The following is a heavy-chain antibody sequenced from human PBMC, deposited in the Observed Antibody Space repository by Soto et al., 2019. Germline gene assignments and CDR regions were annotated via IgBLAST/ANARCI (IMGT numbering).Heavy chain of an antibody. J-gene: IGHJ5*02. CDR3: AVGYYDIFTGYSNWFDP. CDR2: INPNSGGT. CDR1: GYTFTGYY. D-gene: IGHD3-9*01. Sequence: ASVKVSCKASGYTFTGYYMHWVRQAPGQGLEWMGWINPNSGGTNYAQKFQGWVTMTRDTSISTAYMELSRLRSDDTAVYYCAVGYYDIFTGYSNWFDPWGQGTLVTVSS. V-gene: IGHV1-2*04.